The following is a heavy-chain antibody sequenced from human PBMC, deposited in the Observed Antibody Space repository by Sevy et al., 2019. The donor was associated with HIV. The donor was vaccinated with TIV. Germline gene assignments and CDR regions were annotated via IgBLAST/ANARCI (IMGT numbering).Heavy chain of an antibody. CDR3: ARNGGAYDTGFDP. CDR1: GFTFSNYE. Sequence: GGSLRLSCAASGFTFSNYEMNWVRQAPGKGLEWVSHITSSGSSIYYADSVKGRFTISRDNAKNSLYLQMNSLRVEDTVVYYCARNGGAYDTGFDPWGQGTLVTVSS. CDR2: ITSSGSSI. J-gene: IGHJ5*02. D-gene: IGHD3-22*01. V-gene: IGHV3-48*03.